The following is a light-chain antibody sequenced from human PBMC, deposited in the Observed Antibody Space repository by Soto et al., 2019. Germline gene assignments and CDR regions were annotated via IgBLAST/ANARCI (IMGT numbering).Light chain of an antibody. CDR2: EVS. Sequence: QSVLTQPASVSGSPGQSITISCTGTRTDVGGYNFVSWYQQHPGKAPKLIIYEVSNRPSGVSNRFSGSKSDNTASLTISGLQAEDEADYSCCSYVSSKTYVFGTGTKVTVL. CDR1: RTDVGGYNF. J-gene: IGLJ1*01. V-gene: IGLV2-14*01. CDR3: CSYVSSKTYV.